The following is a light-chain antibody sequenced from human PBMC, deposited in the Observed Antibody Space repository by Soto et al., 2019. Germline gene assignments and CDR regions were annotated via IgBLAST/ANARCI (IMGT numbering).Light chain of an antibody. Sequence: EIVMTQSPATLSVSPGERATLSCRASQSVNSHLAWYQQKPGQAPRLLIYDTSTRATGIPARFSGSGSGTEFPLTISSLQSEDFAVYFCHQYNNGWTFGQGTKVEI. V-gene: IGKV3-15*01. CDR1: QSVNSH. CDR3: HQYNNGWT. J-gene: IGKJ1*01. CDR2: DTS.